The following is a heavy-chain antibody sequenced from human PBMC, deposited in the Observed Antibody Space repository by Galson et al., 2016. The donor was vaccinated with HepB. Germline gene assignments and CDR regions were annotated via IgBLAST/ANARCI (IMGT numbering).Heavy chain of an antibody. V-gene: IGHV4-39*01. CDR1: GGSISSSDYY. D-gene: IGHD4/OR15-4a*01. J-gene: IGHJ4*02. Sequence: LSLTCAVSGGSISSSDYYWGWIRQPPGKGLEWIASINYAGSPYYNPSLKDRVTISVDTSKNQFSLKVSSVTAADTAVYYCARHTSTRGAFDYWGQGRLVTVSS. CDR2: INYAGSP. CDR3: ARHTSTRGAFDY.